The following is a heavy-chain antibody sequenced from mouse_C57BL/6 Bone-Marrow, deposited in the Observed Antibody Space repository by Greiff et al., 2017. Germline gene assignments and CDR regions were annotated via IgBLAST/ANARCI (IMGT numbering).Heavy chain of an antibody. Sequence: QVQLQQPGAELVMPGASVKLSCKASGYTFTSYWMHWVKQRPGQGLEWIGEIDPSDSYTNYNQKFKGKSTLTVDKSSSTAYMQLSSLTSEDSAVYYCARSGGYWYYAMDYWGQGASVTVSS. CDR3: ARSGGYWYYAMDY. V-gene: IGHV1-69*01. CDR1: GYTFTSYW. J-gene: IGHJ4*01. D-gene: IGHD2-3*01. CDR2: IDPSDSYT.